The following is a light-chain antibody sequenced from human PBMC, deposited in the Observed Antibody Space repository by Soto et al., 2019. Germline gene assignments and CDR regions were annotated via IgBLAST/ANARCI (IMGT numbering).Light chain of an antibody. J-gene: IGKJ2*01. Sequence: EIVMTQSPATLSVSPGERATLSCRASQSVSSNLAWYQQKPGQAPRLLIYGASTRATGIPARFSGSRSGTEFTLTINSLEAEDFEVYYCQQYNNWPPYTFGQGTNLEIK. V-gene: IGKV3-15*01. CDR3: QQYNNWPPYT. CDR2: GAS. CDR1: QSVSSN.